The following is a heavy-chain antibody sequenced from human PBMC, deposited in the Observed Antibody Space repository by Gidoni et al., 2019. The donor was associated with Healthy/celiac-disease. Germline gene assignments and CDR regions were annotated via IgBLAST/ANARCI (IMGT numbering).Heavy chain of an antibody. CDR2: IYYSGST. CDR3: ARDPTSPGYCTNGVCGA. V-gene: IGHV4-31*03. Sequence: QVQLQESGPGLVKPSQPLSLTCTVSGGSISRGGYYWSWIRQHPGKVLEWIGYIYYSGSTYYNPSLKSRVTISVDTSKNQFSLKLSSVTAADTAVYYCARDPTSPGYCTNGVCGAWGQGTLVTVSS. D-gene: IGHD2-8*01. CDR1: GGSISRGGYY. J-gene: IGHJ5*02.